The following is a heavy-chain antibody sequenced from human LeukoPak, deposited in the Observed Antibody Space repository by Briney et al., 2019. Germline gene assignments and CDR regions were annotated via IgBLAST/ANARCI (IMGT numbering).Heavy chain of an antibody. V-gene: IGHV3-73*01. D-gene: IGHD4-17*01. CDR1: GFTFSGSA. J-gene: IGHJ4*02. CDR2: IRSKANSYAT. CDR3: RWQTVTTLGGDY. Sequence: GGSLRLSCAASGFTFSGSAMHWVRQASGKGLEWVGRIRSKANSYATAYAASVKGRFTISRDDSKNTAYLQMNSLKTEDTAVYYCRWQTVTTLGGDYWGQGTLATVSS.